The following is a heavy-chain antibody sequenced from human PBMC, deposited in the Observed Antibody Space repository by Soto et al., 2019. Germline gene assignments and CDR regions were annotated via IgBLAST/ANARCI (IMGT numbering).Heavy chain of an antibody. V-gene: IGHV1-46*01. CDR1: GYTFTSFY. Sequence: QVQLVQSGAEVKNPGASVKLSCKASGYTFTSFYIHWVRQAPGQGLEWMAIINPTGGSTNYAPNLQGRVTLTRDTSTNTVYIELSGLGSEDTAVYYCARGITSGDYWGQGTLVTVSS. CDR3: ARGITSGDY. J-gene: IGHJ4*02. D-gene: IGHD1-20*01. CDR2: INPTGGST.